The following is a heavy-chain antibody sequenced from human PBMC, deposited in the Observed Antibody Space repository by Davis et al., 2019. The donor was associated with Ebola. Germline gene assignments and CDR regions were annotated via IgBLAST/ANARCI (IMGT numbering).Heavy chain of an antibody. CDR2: INSDGSST. CDR1: GFTFSSYW. J-gene: IGHJ4*02. V-gene: IGHV3-74*01. D-gene: IGHD6-19*01. CDR3: ARGIGYRTVIAVADTGPDGY. Sequence: GESLKISCAASGFTFSSYWMHWVRQAPGKGLVWVSRINSDGSSTSYADSVKGRFTISRDNAKNSLYLQMNSLRAEDTAVYYCARGIGYRTVIAVADTGPDGYWGQGTLVTVSS.